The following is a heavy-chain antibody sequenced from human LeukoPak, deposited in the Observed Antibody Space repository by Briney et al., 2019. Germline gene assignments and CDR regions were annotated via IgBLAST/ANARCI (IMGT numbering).Heavy chain of an antibody. V-gene: IGHV1-24*01. J-gene: IGHJ4*02. Sequence: GASAKVSCKVSGYTLTELSMHWVRQAPGKGLEWMGGFDPEDGETIYAQKFQGRVTMTEDTSTDTAYMELSSLRSEDTAVYYCATGDILTGYYPPPIDYWGQGTLVTVSS. CDR3: ATGDILTGYYPPPIDY. CDR1: GYTLTELS. D-gene: IGHD3-9*01. CDR2: FDPEDGET.